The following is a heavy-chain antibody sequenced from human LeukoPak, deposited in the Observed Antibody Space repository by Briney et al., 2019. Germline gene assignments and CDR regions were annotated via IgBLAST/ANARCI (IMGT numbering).Heavy chain of an antibody. Sequence: SETLSLTCTVSGGSISSGDYYWSWIRQPPGKGLEWIGYIYHSGSTYYNPSLKSRVTISVDRSKNQFSLKLSSVTAADTAVYYCARLPRAAAGTRYYYYMDVWGKGTTVTVSS. CDR1: GGSISSGDYY. J-gene: IGHJ6*03. V-gene: IGHV4-30-2*01. CDR3: ARLPRAAAGTRYYYYMDV. CDR2: IYHSGST. D-gene: IGHD6-13*01.